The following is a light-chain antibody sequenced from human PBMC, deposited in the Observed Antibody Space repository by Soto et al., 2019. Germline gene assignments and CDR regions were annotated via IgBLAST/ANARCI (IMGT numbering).Light chain of an antibody. V-gene: IGLV3-25*03. CDR2: KDT. CDR3: QSADSSGTYYV. CDR1: ALPKKY. J-gene: IGLJ1*01. Sequence: SYELTQPPSVSVSPGQTARITCSGDALPKKYAYWYQQKPGQAPVLMIYKDTERPSGIPERFSGSSSGTTVTLTISGVQAEDEADYYCQSADSSGTYYVFGTGTKLTVL.